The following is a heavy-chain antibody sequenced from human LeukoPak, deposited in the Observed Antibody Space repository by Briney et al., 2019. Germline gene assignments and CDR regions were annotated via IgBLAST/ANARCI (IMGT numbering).Heavy chain of an antibody. D-gene: IGHD1-26*01. CDR2: IYYSGST. J-gene: IGHJ4*02. CDR1: GGSIGSSSYY. CDR3: ARDPSGSWTFDY. Sequence: PSETLSLTCTVSGGSIGSSSYYWGWIRQPPGKGLEWIGSIYYSGSTYYNPSLKSRVTISVDTSKNQFSLKLSSVTAADTAVYYCARDPSGSWTFDYWGQGTLVTVSS. V-gene: IGHV4-39*07.